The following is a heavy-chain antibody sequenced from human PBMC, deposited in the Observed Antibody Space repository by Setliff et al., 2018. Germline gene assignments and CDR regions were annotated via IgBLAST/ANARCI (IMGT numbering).Heavy chain of an antibody. CDR1: GFNFRNSA. CDR3: TTDRAACSGSSCYNGFDV. J-gene: IGHJ3*01. V-gene: IGHV3-15*01. CDR2: SKSKTAGGAI. Sequence: GGSLRLSCAASGFNFRNSAMNWVRQAPGKGLEWVGRSKSKTAGGAIDYAAPVKGRFTISRDDSKNTLYLQMSSLKTEDTAMYYCTTDRAACSGSSCYNGFDVWGQGTMVTVSS. D-gene: IGHD2-2*02.